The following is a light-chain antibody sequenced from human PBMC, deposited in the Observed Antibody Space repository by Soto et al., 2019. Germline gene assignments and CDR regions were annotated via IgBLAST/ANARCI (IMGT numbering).Light chain of an antibody. V-gene: IGKV4-1*01. J-gene: IGKJ4*01. CDR2: WAS. Sequence: DIVMTQSPDSLAVSVGERATINCRSSQSVLYSSNNKNYLAWYQQKPGQAPELLIYWASTRESGVPDRFSGSGSGTDFTLTISSLQAEDVAVYFCQQYFSSPLTFGGGTKVEIK. CDR3: QQYFSSPLT. CDR1: QSVLYSSNNKNY.